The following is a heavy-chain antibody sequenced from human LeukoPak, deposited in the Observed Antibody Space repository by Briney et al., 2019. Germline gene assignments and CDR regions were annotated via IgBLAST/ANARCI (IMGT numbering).Heavy chain of an antibody. J-gene: IGHJ5*02. CDR2: INTSGNT. CDR3: ARAGDYGDYVGWFDP. Sequence: SETPSLTCTVSGGSISSDQWSWIRQPAGKGLEWIGRINTSGNTNYNPSLKSRVTMSVDTSKNQFSLKLTSVTAADTAVYYCARAGDYGDYVGWFDPWGQGTLVTVSS. D-gene: IGHD4-17*01. V-gene: IGHV4-4*07. CDR1: GGSISSDQ.